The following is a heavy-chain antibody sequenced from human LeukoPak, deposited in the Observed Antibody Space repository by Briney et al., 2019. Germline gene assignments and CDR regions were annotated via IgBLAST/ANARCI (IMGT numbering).Heavy chain of an antibody. J-gene: IGHJ5*02. Sequence: ASVKVSCKASGYTFTSYGISWVRQAPGQGLEWMGWISAYNGNTDYAQKFQGRVTMTRDMSTSTDYMELSSLRSEDTAIYYCARDNSVGDNAWWFDPWGQGTLVTVSS. V-gene: IGHV1-18*01. D-gene: IGHD1-26*01. CDR2: ISAYNGNT. CDR3: ARDNSVGDNAWWFDP. CDR1: GYTFTSYG.